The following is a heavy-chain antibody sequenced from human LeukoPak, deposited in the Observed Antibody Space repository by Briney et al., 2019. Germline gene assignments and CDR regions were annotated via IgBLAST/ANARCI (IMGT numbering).Heavy chain of an antibody. Sequence: SVKVSCKASGGTFSCYAISWVRQAPGQGLEWMGRIIPILGIANYAQKFQGRVTITADKSTSTAYMELSSLRSEDTAVYYCARDRCYYDSSGYLDDFYFDYWGQGTLVTVSS. V-gene: IGHV1-69*04. CDR1: GGTFSCYA. D-gene: IGHD3-22*01. J-gene: IGHJ4*02. CDR3: ARDRCYYDSSGYLDDFYFDY. CDR2: IIPILGIA.